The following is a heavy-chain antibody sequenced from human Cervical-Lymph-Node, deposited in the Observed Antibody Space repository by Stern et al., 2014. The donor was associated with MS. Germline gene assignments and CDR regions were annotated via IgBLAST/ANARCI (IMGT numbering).Heavy chain of an antibody. D-gene: IGHD5-24*01. CDR2: AWYDGSTA. CDR1: GFTFSSYG. Sequence: QVQLVQSGGGVVQPGTSLRLSCAASGFTFSSYGMHWVRQAPGKGLEWGALAWYDGSTAYYTNSVKGRFTISRDNSKNTLSLQMNSLTAEDTAVYYCARGHIPYAYNYLFDYWGQGTLVTVS. J-gene: IGHJ4*02. CDR3: ARGHIPYAYNYLFDY. V-gene: IGHV3-33*01.